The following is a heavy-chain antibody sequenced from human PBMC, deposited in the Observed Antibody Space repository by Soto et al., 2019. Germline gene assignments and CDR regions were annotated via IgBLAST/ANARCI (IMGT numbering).Heavy chain of an antibody. Sequence: GESLKISCAASGFTFSGYAMTWVRQAPGKGFEWVSSTGGNGVATYYADSVTGRFTISRDNSKNTLYLQMDSLRAEDTAVYYCAKDSPFSGTGRLAFDYWGQGTLVTVSS. V-gene: IGHV3-23*01. CDR1: GFTFSGYA. D-gene: IGHD3-10*01. J-gene: IGHJ4*02. CDR2: TGGNGVAT. CDR3: AKDSPFSGTGRLAFDY.